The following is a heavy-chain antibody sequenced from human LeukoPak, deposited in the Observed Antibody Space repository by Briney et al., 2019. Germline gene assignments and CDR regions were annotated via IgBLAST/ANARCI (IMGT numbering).Heavy chain of an antibody. V-gene: IGHV3-23*01. J-gene: IGHJ4*02. CDR1: GFTFSSYA. D-gene: IGHD3-10*01. CDR3: AKDPDYYGSGSYYMDY. Sequence: GGSLRLSCAASGFTFSSYATSWVRQAPGKGLEWVSAISGSGGSTYYADSVKGRFTISRDNSKNTLYLQMNSLRAEDTAVYYCAKDPDYYGSGSYYMDYWGQGTLVTVSS. CDR2: ISGSGGST.